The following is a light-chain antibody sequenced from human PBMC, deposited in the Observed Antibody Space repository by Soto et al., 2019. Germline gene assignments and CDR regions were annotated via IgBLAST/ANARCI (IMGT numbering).Light chain of an antibody. V-gene: IGKV1-39*01. CDR3: QQSYSTPQT. CDR1: QTISSY. Sequence: DLQMTQSPSSLSASVGDRVTITCRASQTISSYLNWYQQKPGRAPKLLIYDASSLQSGVPSRFSGSESGTDFTLTISSLQPEDFATYYCQQSYSTPQTFGQGTKLEIK. J-gene: IGKJ2*01. CDR2: DAS.